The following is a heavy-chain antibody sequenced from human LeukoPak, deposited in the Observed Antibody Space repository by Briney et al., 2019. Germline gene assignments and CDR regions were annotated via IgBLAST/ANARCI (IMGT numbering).Heavy chain of an antibody. J-gene: IGHJ4*02. Sequence: PARSLRLSCAASGFTFSSYAMHWVRQAPGQGLERVAVISYDGSNKYYADSVKGRFTISRDNSKNTLYLQMNSLRAEDTAVYYCARDYYASGSFDYWGQGTLVTVSS. CDR1: GFTFSSYA. V-gene: IGHV3-30*04. CDR2: ISYDGSNK. D-gene: IGHD3-10*01. CDR3: ARDYYASGSFDY.